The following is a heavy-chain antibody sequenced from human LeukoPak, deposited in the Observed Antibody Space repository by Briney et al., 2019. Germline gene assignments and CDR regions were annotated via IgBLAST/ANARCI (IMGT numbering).Heavy chain of an antibody. CDR1: GFTFNTYV. Sequence: GGSLRLSCAVSGFTFNTYVMSWVRQAPGKGLEWVSAISGSGGGTYYVASVKGRFTISRDNSKNTLYLQMNSLRAEDTAVYYCAKTLGYCSSTSCFQYYGMDVWGQGTTVTVSS. D-gene: IGHD2-2*01. CDR2: ISGSGGGT. CDR3: AKTLGYCSSTSCFQYYGMDV. V-gene: IGHV3-23*01. J-gene: IGHJ6*02.